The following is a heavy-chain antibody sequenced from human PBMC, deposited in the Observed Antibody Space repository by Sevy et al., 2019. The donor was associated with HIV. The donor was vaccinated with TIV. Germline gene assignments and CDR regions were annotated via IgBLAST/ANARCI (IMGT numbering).Heavy chain of an antibody. D-gene: IGHD6-25*01. Sequence: GGSLRLSCAASGLTLSSCGMHWARQAPGKGLEWVAVISYDGSNKYYAESVKGRFTISRDNSKNTLYLQLNSLRAEDTAVYYCAKSMGGFDAFDIWGQGTMVTVSS. V-gene: IGHV3-30*18. CDR2: ISYDGSNK. CDR1: GLTLSSCG. J-gene: IGHJ3*02. CDR3: AKSMGGFDAFDI.